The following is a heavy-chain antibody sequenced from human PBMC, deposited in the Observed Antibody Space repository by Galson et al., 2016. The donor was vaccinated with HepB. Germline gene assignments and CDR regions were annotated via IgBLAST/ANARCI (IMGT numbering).Heavy chain of an antibody. Sequence: CAISGDSVSSKRAAWNWIRQSPSRGLEWLGRTYYRSKWSDEYAVAMKGRITINPDTSKNLFSLHLNFVTPEDTAVYYCAISYYDSSGYRYWGQGTQVTVSS. CDR3: AISYYDSSGYRY. J-gene: IGHJ4*02. CDR2: TYYRSKWSD. CDR1: GDSVSSKRAA. V-gene: IGHV6-1*01. D-gene: IGHD3-22*01.